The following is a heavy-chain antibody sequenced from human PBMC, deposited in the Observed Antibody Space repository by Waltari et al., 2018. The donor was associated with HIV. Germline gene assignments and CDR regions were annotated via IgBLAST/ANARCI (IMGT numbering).Heavy chain of an antibody. CDR3: VRDDPGYGPIDH. V-gene: IGHV3-21*04. D-gene: IGHD5-18*01. Sequence: LVESGGGVVKTGESLRLMCEASGFAFRPYSFNWVRQRPLRGLEWVASIRRATNEKFYLDSVRGRFVISRDDSESSVHLQMDSVKKEDTGTYFCVRDDPGYGPIDHWGRGTQVTV. CDR1: GFAFRPYS. J-gene: IGHJ5*02. CDR2: IRRATNEK.